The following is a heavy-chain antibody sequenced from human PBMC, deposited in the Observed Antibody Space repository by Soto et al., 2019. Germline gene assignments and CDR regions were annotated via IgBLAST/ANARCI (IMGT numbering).Heavy chain of an antibody. D-gene: IGHD6-19*01. CDR3: ARESSSGRRDIIDY. CDR2: IWYDGTNR. J-gene: IGHJ4*02. Sequence: GGSLRLSCAASGFTFSNHGMHWVRQAPGKGLEWVTVIWYDGTNRFYADSVKGRFTISRDISENTVFLQMNSLRAEDTAVYYCARESSSGRRDIIDYWGQGTLVTVSS. CDR1: GFTFSNHG. V-gene: IGHV3-33*01.